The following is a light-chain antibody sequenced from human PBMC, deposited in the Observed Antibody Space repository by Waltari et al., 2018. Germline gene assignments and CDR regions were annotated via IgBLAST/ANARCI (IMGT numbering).Light chain of an antibody. Sequence: QSVLTQPPSASGTPGQRVTISCSGRSSNIGGNTVAWYQQVPGAAPKLLICIDNGRPSGVPDRFSGSKSGTSASLAISGLQSEDEALYYCAAWDDSLSGVVFGGGTKLTVL. CDR1: SSNIGGNT. J-gene: IGLJ2*01. V-gene: IGLV1-44*01. CDR2: IDN. CDR3: AAWDDSLSGVV.